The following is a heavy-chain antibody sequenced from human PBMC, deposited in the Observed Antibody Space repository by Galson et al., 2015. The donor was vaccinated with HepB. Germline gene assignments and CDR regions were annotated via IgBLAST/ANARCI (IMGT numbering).Heavy chain of an antibody. CDR2: IGTTGDT. V-gene: IGHV3-13*01. J-gene: IGHJ3*02. Sequence: SLRLSCAASGFTFSSYDMHWVRQATGKGLEWVSAIGTTGDTYYPGSVKGRFTISRENAKNSLYLQMNSLRAGDTAVYYCARSAKRRVRSGWYSAFDIWGQGTMVTVSS. D-gene: IGHD6-19*01. CDR3: ARSAKRRVRSGWYSAFDI. CDR1: GFTFSSYD.